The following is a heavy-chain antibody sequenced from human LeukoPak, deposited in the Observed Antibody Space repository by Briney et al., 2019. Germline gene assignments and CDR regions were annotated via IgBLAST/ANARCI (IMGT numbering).Heavy chain of an antibody. CDR1: GFTFSSYS. Sequence: GGSLRLSCAASGFTFSSYSMNWVRQAPGEGLEWVSYISSSSSTIYYADSVKGRFTISRDNSKNTLYLQMNSLRAEDTAVYYCAKGGATRYSYGYDYFDYWGQGTLVTVSS. CDR3: AKGGATRYSYGYDYFDY. J-gene: IGHJ4*02. CDR2: ISSSSSTI. V-gene: IGHV3-48*01. D-gene: IGHD5-18*01.